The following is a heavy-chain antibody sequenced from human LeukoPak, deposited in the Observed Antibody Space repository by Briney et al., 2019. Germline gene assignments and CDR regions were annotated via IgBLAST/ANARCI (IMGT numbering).Heavy chain of an antibody. CDR1: GFTFSDYG. D-gene: IGHD6-13*01. CDR3: ARDRVSYYFDY. J-gene: IGHJ4*02. V-gene: IGHV3-33*01. Sequence: GGSLRLSCAASGFTFSDYGIQWVRQAPGKGLEWVAVIWYDGSNKYYADSVKGRFTISRDSSKNTLYLQMNSLRAEDTAVYYCARDRVSYYFDYWGQGTLVTVSS. CDR2: IWYDGSNK.